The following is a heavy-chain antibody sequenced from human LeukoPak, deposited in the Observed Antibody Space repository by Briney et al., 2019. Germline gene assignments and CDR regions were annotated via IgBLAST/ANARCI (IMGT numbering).Heavy chain of an antibody. D-gene: IGHD3-10*01. Sequence: GGSLRLSCAASGFTFSTYAMSWIRQAPGKGLEWVSAISSGGGNTDYADSVKGRFTISRDNSKNTVFLQMNSLRAEDTGAYYCANRISGSSSWGQGTLVTVSS. CDR3: ANRISGSSS. J-gene: IGHJ5*02. V-gene: IGHV3-23*01. CDR1: GFTFSTYA. CDR2: ISSGGGNT.